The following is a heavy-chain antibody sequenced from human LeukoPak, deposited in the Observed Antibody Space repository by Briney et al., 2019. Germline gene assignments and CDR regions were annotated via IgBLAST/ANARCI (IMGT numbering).Heavy chain of an antibody. CDR3: ARSRTAPGVVIMGAFGI. Sequence: GGSLRLSCAASGFTFSSHWMSWVRQAPGKGLEWVANIRKDGAEKNYVDSVKGRFTISRDNAKDSLYLEVNSLRAEDTAVYYCARSRTAPGVVIMGAFGIWGQGTMVTVSS. V-gene: IGHV3-7*01. J-gene: IGHJ3*02. CDR2: IRKDGAEK. CDR1: GFTFSSHW. D-gene: IGHD3-3*01.